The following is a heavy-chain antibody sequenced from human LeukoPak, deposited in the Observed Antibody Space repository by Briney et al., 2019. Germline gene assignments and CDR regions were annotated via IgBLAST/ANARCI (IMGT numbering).Heavy chain of an antibody. D-gene: IGHD5-18*01. CDR3: AGGYIYGSTYYYMDV. CDR1: GGSFSGYY. Sequence: SETLSLTCAVYGGSFSGYYWSWIRQPPGKGLEWIGEINHSGSTNYNPSLKSRVTTSVDTSKNQFSLKLSSVTAADTAVYYCAGGYIYGSTYYYMDVWGKGTTVTISS. J-gene: IGHJ6*03. V-gene: IGHV4-34*01. CDR2: INHSGST.